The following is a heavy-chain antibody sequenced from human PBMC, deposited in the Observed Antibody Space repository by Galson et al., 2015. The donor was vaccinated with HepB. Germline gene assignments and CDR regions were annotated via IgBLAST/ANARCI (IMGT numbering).Heavy chain of an antibody. V-gene: IGHV3-48*03. Sequence: SLRLSCAASGFTFSGYEMNWVRQAPGKGLEWVSYITASGSTIYYADSVRGRFIVSRGNAKNSLYLHMNSLRAEDTAFYYCARMWELAFDHWGQGALVTVSS. CDR1: GFTFSGYE. D-gene: IGHD1-26*01. CDR2: ITASGSTI. CDR3: ARMWELAFDH. J-gene: IGHJ4*02.